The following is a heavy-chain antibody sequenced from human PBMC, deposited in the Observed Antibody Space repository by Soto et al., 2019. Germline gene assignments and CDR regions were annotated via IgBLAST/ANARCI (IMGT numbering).Heavy chain of an antibody. D-gene: IGHD2-8*01. CDR3: ARLDCTNGVCYTSDDWFDP. CDR1: GGSFSGYY. V-gene: IGHV4-34*01. Sequence: KPSETLSLTCAVYGGSFSGYYWSWIRQPPGKGLEWIGEINHSGSTNYNPSLKSRVTISVDTSKNQFSLKLSSVTAADTAVYYCARLDCTNGVCYTSDDWFDPWGQGTLVTVSS. J-gene: IGHJ5*02. CDR2: INHSGST.